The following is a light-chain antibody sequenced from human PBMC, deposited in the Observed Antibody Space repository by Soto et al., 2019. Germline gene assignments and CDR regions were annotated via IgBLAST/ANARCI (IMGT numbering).Light chain of an antibody. CDR3: QQYCSSPTWT. Sequence: ESVLTQSPGTLSLSPGERATLSCRASQGVSSNYLAWYQQKPGQAPRLLIYGASTRATGIPDRFSGSGSGTDFTLTISRLEPDDSAVYYCQQYCSSPTWTFGQGTKVEIK. CDR1: QGVSSNY. V-gene: IGKV3-20*01. J-gene: IGKJ1*01. CDR2: GAS.